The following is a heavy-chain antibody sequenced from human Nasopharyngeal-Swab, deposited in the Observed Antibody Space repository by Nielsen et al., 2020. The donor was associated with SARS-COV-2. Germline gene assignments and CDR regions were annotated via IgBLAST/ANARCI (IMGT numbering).Heavy chain of an antibody. D-gene: IGHD1-1*01. CDR2: IMSTGTTI. CDR3: ACLDMYTTGF. CDR1: GFIFSNHD. J-gene: IGHJ4*02. V-gene: IGHV3-48*03. Sequence: GESLKTSCRASGFIFSNHDLSWVRQAPGKGLEWVSYIMSTGTTIDYADSVKGRFTISRDNAKNSLYLQMSNLRAEDTAVYYCACLDMYTTGFWGQGTLVTVSS.